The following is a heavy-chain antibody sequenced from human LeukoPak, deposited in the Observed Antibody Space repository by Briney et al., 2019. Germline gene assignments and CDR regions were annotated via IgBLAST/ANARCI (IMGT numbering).Heavy chain of an antibody. J-gene: IGHJ4*02. Sequence: SDTLSLTCTVSGGSISSGGYYWSWIRQHPGKGLEWIGYVYYSGSTYYNPSLKSRVTISVDTSKNQFSLKLSSVTAADTAVYYCARGLTQYDSSGYSYYFDYWGQGTLVSVST. CDR2: VYYSGST. D-gene: IGHD3-22*01. CDR1: GGSISSGGYY. CDR3: ARGLTQYDSSGYSYYFDY. V-gene: IGHV4-31*03.